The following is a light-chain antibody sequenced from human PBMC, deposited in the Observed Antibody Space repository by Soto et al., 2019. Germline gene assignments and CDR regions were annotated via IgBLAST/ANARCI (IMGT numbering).Light chain of an antibody. J-gene: IGKJ2*01. CDR2: GAS. CDR1: QSVSSSS. V-gene: IGKV3-20*01. CDR3: QQYGSSPYT. Sequence: EIVLTQSPGTLSLSPGERATLSCRASQSVSSSSLAWYQQKPGQAPRLLIYGASSRATGIPDRFSGSGSGTDHTLTISRLEPEDFAGFYCQQYGSSPYTFGQGTKLEIK.